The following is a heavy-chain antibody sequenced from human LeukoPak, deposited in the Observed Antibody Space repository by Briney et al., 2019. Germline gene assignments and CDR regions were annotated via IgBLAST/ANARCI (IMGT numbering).Heavy chain of an antibody. CDR1: GFTFSSYA. Sequence: GGSLRLSCAASGFTFSSYAMHWVRQAPGKGLEWVAVISYDGSNKYYADSVKGRFTIPRDNSKNTLYLQMNSLRAEDTAVYYCARVPLRYFDWLSSAVPFDYWGQGTLVTVSS. V-gene: IGHV3-30*04. CDR2: ISYDGSNK. CDR3: ARVPLRYFDWLSSAVPFDY. J-gene: IGHJ4*02. D-gene: IGHD3-9*01.